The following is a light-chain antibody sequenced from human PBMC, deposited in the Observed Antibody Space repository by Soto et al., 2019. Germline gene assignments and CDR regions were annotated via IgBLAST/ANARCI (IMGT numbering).Light chain of an antibody. CDR1: QSISSY. V-gene: IGKV1-39*01. Sequence: DIQMTQSPSSLSASVGDRVTITFRASQSISSYLNWYQQKPGKAPKLLIYAASSLQSGVPSRFSGSGSGTDFTLTISSLQPEDVATYFCQQSYRTPITFGQGTRLEIK. CDR3: QQSYRTPIT. CDR2: AAS. J-gene: IGKJ5*01.